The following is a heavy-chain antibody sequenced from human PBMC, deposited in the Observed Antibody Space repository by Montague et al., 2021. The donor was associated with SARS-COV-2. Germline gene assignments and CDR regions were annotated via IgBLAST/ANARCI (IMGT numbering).Heavy chain of an antibody. CDR2: IFKNGDI. Sequence: SETLSLTCTVSGGSITNDDWSWIRQPPGKGLEWIVNIFKNGDIDYNPSLRSRVIISVDTSKSQFSLKVTSVTAADTAAYYCARYYERSLDVGGQGTTVTVSS. CDR1: GGSITNDD. J-gene: IGHJ6*02. D-gene: IGHD3-16*01. CDR3: ARYYERSLDV. V-gene: IGHV4-59*08.